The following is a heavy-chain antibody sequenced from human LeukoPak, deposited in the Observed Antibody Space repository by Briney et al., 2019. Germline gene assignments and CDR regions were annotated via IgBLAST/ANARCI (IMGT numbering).Heavy chain of an antibody. Sequence: PSETLSLTCIVSGGSISSSGFYWGWIRHPPGKGLEWIGSIYYSGSTYYNPSLKSRVTISVDTSKNPFSLKLSSVAAADTAVYYCARGGDLAAAGNWGQGTLVTVSS. CDR1: GGSISSSGFY. CDR3: ARGGDLAAAGN. J-gene: IGHJ4*02. D-gene: IGHD6-13*01. V-gene: IGHV4-39*07. CDR2: IYYSGST.